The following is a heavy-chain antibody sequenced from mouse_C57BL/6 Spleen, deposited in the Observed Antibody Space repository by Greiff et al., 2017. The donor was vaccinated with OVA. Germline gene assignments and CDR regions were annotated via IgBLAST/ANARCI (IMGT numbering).Heavy chain of an antibody. D-gene: IGHD2-4*01. J-gene: IGHJ3*01. CDR1: GYSITSGYY. CDR3: AREDDYVWFAY. V-gene: IGHV3-6*01. CDR2: ISYDGSN. Sequence: EVKLQESGPGLVKPSQSLSLTCSVTGYSITSGYYWNWIRQFPGNKLEWMGYISYDGSNNYNPSLKNRISITRDTSKNQFFLKLNSVTTEDTATYYCAREDDYVWFAYWGKGTLVTVSA.